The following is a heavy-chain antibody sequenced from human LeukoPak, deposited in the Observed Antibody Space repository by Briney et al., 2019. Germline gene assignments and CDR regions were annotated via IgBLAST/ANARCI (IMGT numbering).Heavy chain of an antibody. CDR2: TYYRSKWYN. CDR3: ARDLIAAAPFDP. J-gene: IGHJ5*02. D-gene: IGHD6-25*01. Sequence: SQTLSLTCAISGDSVSSNSAAWNWTRQSPSRGLEWLGRTYYRSKWYNDYAVSVKSRITINPDTSKNQYSLQLNSVTPEDTAVHYCARDLIAAAPFDPWGQGTLVTVSS. CDR1: GDSVSSNSAA. V-gene: IGHV6-1*01.